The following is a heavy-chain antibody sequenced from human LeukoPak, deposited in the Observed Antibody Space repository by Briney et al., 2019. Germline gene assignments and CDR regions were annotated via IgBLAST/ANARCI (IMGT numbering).Heavy chain of an antibody. CDR2: INPSGGHT. CDR1: GYTFSNSY. V-gene: IGHV1-46*01. Sequence: ASVKVSCKASGYTFSNSYIHWVRQAPGQGLEWMGLINPSGGHTTYTQKYQGRVTMTRDMSTSTVYMELSSLRSDDTAVYYCAREPIPSYYYYYMDVWGKGTTVTISS. J-gene: IGHJ6*03. CDR3: AREPIPSYYYYYMDV.